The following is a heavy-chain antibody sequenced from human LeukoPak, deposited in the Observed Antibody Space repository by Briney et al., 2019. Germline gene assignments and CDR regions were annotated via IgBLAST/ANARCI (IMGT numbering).Heavy chain of an antibody. CDR1: GYTFTSYD. CDR3: ASGWFGELGRGFDP. Sequence: ASVKVPCKASGYTFTSYDINWVRQATGQGLEWMGWMNPNSGNTGYAQKFQGRVTMTRNTSISTAYMELSSLRSEDTAVYYCASGWFGELGRGFDPWGQGTLVTVSS. D-gene: IGHD3-10*01. CDR2: MNPNSGNT. V-gene: IGHV1-8*01. J-gene: IGHJ5*02.